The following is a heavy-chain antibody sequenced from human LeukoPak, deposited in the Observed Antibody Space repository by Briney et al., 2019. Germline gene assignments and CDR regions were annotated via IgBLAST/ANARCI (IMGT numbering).Heavy chain of an antibody. D-gene: IGHD1-26*01. CDR1: GFTFSSYG. V-gene: IGHV3-30*03. Sequence: GGSLRLSCAASGFTFSSYGMHWVRRAPGKGLEWVAVISYDGSNKYYADSVKGRFTISRDNSKNTLYLQMNSLRAEDTAVYYCARARAGIVGATDAFDIWGQGTMVTVSS. CDR2: ISYDGSNK. CDR3: ARARAGIVGATDAFDI. J-gene: IGHJ3*02.